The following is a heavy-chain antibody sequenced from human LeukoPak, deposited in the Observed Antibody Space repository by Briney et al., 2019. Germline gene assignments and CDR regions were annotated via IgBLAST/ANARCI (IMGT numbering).Heavy chain of an antibody. CDR1: GGSISNYY. Sequence: PSETLSLTCTVSGGSISNYYWNWIRQSPGKGLEWIGCIYYSGSTNYNPSLKSRVTISVDTSKNQFSLKLNSVTAADTAVYYCASQRGGTPYYFDYWGQGTLVTVSS. D-gene: IGHD1-1*01. J-gene: IGHJ4*02. CDR2: IYYSGST. CDR3: ASQRGGTPYYFDY. V-gene: IGHV4-59*01.